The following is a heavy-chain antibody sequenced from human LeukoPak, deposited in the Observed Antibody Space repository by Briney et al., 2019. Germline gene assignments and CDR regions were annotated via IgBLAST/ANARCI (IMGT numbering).Heavy chain of an antibody. D-gene: IGHD1-26*01. Sequence: SETLPLTCTVSGGSISNRNYYWGWIRQAPGKGLEWIGSMYYSGSTYYNPSLKSRVTISVDTSKNHFSLKLSSVTASDTAVYYCARLLPYYYHYMDVWGRGTTVTVSS. CDR2: MYYSGST. CDR3: ARLLPYYYHYMDV. CDR1: GGSISNRNYY. V-gene: IGHV4-39*07. J-gene: IGHJ6*03.